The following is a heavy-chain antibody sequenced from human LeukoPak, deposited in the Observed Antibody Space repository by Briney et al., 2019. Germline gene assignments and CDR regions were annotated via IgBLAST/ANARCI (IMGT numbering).Heavy chain of an antibody. Sequence: SETLSLTCTVSGGSISSYYWSWIRQPPGKGLEWIGYIYYSGSANYNPSLKSRVTISVDTSKNQFSLKLSSVTAADTAVYYCAAEVGDYVAYWGQGTLVTVSS. CDR1: GGSISSYY. V-gene: IGHV4-59*01. CDR2: IYYSGSA. CDR3: AAEVGDYVAY. J-gene: IGHJ4*02. D-gene: IGHD1-26*01.